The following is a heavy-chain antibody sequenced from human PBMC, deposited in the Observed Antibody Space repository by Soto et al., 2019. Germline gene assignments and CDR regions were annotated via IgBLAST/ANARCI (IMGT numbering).Heavy chain of an antibody. D-gene: IGHD3-9*01. CDR1: GGSISSSSYY. J-gene: IGHJ3*02. V-gene: IGHV4-39*01. CDR2: IYYSGST. CDR3: ARRAYDILTGYYMHAFDI. Sequence: PSETLSLTCTVSGGSISSSSYYWGWIRQPPGKGLEWIGSIYYSGSTYYNPSLKSRVTISVDTSKNQFSLKLSSVTAADTAVYYCARRAYDILTGYYMHAFDIWGQGTMVTVSS.